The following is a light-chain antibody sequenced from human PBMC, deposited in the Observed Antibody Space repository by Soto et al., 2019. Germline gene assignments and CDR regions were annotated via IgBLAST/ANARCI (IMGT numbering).Light chain of an antibody. CDR1: SSDVGGYNY. V-gene: IGLV2-14*01. CDR2: DVS. Sequence: QSALTQPASVSGSPGQSITISCTGTSSDVGGYNYVSWYQQHPGKAPKLMIYDVSNRPSGVSNRFSGSKSGNTASLTISGLQAEDEADYYCSSSTISTTLYVFGTGTKVTVL. CDR3: SSSTISTTLYV. J-gene: IGLJ1*01.